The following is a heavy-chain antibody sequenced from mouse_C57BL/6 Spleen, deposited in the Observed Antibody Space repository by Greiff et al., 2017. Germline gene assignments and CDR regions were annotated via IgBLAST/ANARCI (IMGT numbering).Heavy chain of an antibody. J-gene: IGHJ3*01. CDR2: FYPGSGSI. Sequence: VQLQQSGAELVKPGASVKLSCKASGYTFPEYTIHWVKQRSGQGLEGIGWFYPGSGSIKYHAKFKDKATLTADKSSSTVYIELSILTSEDSSAYFCARHEKKKSGAFAYWGQGTLVTVSA. D-gene: IGHD1-3*01. CDR3: ARHEKKKSGAFAY. CDR1: GYTFPEYT. V-gene: IGHV1-62-2*01.